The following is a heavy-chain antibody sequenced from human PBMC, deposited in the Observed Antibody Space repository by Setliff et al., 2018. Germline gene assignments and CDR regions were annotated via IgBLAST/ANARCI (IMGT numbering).Heavy chain of an antibody. CDR1: GYTFTSYA. V-gene: IGHV1-69*05. J-gene: IGHJ6*02. D-gene: IGHD3-10*01. CDR2: IIPIFGTA. CDR3: ARTSGVRGVIIAGGMDV. Sequence: SVKVSCKASGYTFTSYAMHWVRQAPGQRLEWMGGIIPIFGTANYAQKFQGRVTITTDESTSTAYMELSSLRSEDTAVYYCARTSGVRGVIIAGGMDVWGQGTTVTVSS.